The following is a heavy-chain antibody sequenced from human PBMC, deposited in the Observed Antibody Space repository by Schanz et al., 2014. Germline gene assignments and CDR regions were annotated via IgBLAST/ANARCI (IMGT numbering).Heavy chain of an antibody. V-gene: IGHV3-48*02. CDR2: ISSSSSTI. Sequence: EVQLVDSGGGLVQPGGSLSLSCAASGFTFSSYSMNWVRQAPGKGLEWVSYISSSSSTIYYADSVKGRFTISRDNAKNSLYLQMNSLRDEDTAVYYCASLRVEYSSSFGAFDIWGQGTMVTVSS. J-gene: IGHJ3*02. CDR3: ASLRVEYSSSFGAFDI. D-gene: IGHD6-6*01. CDR1: GFTFSSYS.